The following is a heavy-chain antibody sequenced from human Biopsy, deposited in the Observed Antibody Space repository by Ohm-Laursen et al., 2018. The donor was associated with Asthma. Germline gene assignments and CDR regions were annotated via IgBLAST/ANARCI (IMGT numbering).Heavy chain of an antibody. CDR3: ARCQVGYSSGWSLLLKKIYYSGMDV. J-gene: IGHJ6*02. V-gene: IGHV1-69*01. D-gene: IGHD6-19*01. CDR2: IMTVFGTT. Sequence: ESSVKASCKAPGGTSSNFAISWVRQAPGQGLEWLRGIMTVFGTTNYAQKFQGRVTITADESTSTAYMEVISLRSEDTAIYYCARCQVGYSSGWSLLLKKIYYSGMDVWGQGTAVTVSS. CDR1: GGTSSNFA.